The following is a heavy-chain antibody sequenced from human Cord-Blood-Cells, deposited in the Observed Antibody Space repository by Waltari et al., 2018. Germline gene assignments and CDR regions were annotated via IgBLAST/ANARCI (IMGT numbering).Heavy chain of an antibody. CDR1: GFTGSSHY. J-gene: IGHJ4*02. D-gene: IGHD4-17*01. CDR3: ARVPPDYGGNSYYFDY. Sequence: EVQLVESGGGLIQTGGSFRPSWAASGFTGSSHYMAWVRPAQGKGLEWVSVIYSGGSTYYADSVKGRFPISRDNSKNTLYLQMNSLRAEDTAVYYCARVPPDYGGNSYYFDYWGQGTLVTVSS. V-gene: IGHV3-53*01. CDR2: IYSGGST.